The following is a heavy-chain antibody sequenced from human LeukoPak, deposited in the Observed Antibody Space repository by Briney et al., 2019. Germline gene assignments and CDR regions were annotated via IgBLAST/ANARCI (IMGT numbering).Heavy chain of an antibody. Sequence: PGGSLRLSCAASGFIFSNYGMHWVRQAPGKGLEWVAVIWYDGSNKYYADSVKGRFTISRDNSKNTLYLQMNSLRAEDTAVYYCARGLAAAGLYFDYWGQGTLVTVSS. J-gene: IGHJ4*02. CDR2: IWYDGSNK. CDR3: ARGLAAAGLYFDY. CDR1: GFIFSNYG. D-gene: IGHD6-13*01. V-gene: IGHV3-33*01.